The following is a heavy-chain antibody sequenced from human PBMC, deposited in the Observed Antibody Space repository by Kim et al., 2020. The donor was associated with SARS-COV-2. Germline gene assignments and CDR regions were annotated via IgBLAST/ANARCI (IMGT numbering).Heavy chain of an antibody. D-gene: IGHD1-20*01. Sequence: GGSLRLSCAASGFTFSTYSFNWVRQAPGKRLEWLSSIRFTSSHLYYEDSLKDRFIISRDDAKNLVYLQMNSLRADDTAVYYCSRVADLTGKPPSGMDVWGQGTTVIVSS. V-gene: IGHV3-21*01. CDR3: SRVADLTGKPPSGMDV. CDR2: IRFTSSHL. J-gene: IGHJ6*02. CDR1: GFTFSTYS.